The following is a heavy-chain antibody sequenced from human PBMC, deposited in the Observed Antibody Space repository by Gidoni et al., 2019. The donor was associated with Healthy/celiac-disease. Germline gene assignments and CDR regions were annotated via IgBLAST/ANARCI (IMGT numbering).Heavy chain of an antibody. Sequence: QVTFKESGPVLVKPTETLTLTCTVSGFSLSNARMGVSWIRQPPGKALEWLAHIFSNYEKSYSTSLKSRLTISKDTSKSQVVLTMTNMDPVDTATYYCARASELLGAFDIWGQGTMVTVSS. D-gene: IGHD1-26*01. CDR1: GFSLSNARMG. J-gene: IGHJ3*02. CDR3: ARASELLGAFDI. CDR2: IFSNYEK. V-gene: IGHV2-26*01.